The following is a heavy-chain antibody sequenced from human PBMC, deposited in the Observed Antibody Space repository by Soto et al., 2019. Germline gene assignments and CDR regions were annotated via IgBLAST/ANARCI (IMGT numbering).Heavy chain of an antibody. Sequence: GGSLRLSCEASGFTFSNAWMSWVRQAPGKGLEWVGSIKSKGDGETTDYAARVKGRFTISRDDSNNTLFLRVSSLKREDTAVYYCTAVRLRGFGKYSFALDFWGQGTPVTVSS. CDR1: GFTFSNAW. D-gene: IGHD3-10*01. CDR3: TAVRLRGFGKYSFALDF. CDR2: IKSKGDGETT. J-gene: IGHJ6*02. V-gene: IGHV3-15*01.